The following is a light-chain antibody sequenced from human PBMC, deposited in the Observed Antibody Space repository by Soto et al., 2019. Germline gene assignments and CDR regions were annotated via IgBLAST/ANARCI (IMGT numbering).Light chain of an antibody. CDR3: AAWDDSLSGVV. V-gene: IGLV1-47*01. CDR2: RNN. Sequence: QSVLTQPPSASGTPGQRVTISCSGSSSNIGSNFIYWYQQLPGTAPKLLIDRNNQRPSGVPDRFSGSKSGTSASLAISGRRSEDEGDYHWAAWDDSLSGVVFGGGTKLTVL. CDR1: SSNIGSNF. J-gene: IGLJ2*01.